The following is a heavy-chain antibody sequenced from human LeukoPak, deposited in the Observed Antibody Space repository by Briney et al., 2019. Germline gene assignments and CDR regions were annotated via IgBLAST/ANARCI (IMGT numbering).Heavy chain of an antibody. J-gene: IGHJ4*02. CDR2: ISPSGGIT. D-gene: IGHD3-16*02. CDR3: AAQKRGNYRPYYFDY. CDR1: GFTFSSHG. Sequence: SGGTLRLSCAASGFTFSSHGMNWVRQAPGKGLEWVSGISPSGGITYYADSVKGRFTISRDDSKNTLYLQMNSLRAEDTAVYYCAAQKRGNYRPYYFDYWGQGTLVTVSA. V-gene: IGHV3-23*01.